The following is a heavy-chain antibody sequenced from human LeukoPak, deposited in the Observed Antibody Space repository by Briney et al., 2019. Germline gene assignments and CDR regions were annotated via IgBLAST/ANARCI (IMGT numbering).Heavy chain of an antibody. CDR2: ITGNGVRT. Sequence: GGSLRLSCAASGFTFSSYPMSWVRQAPGKGLEWVSTITGNGVRTDYADSVKGRFTIARDNSKNTLYLQMNSLRAEDTALYYCAKEVYSAAWRVADKYFDFWGQGTLVTVSS. CDR3: AKEVYSAAWRVADKYFDF. V-gene: IGHV3-23*01. D-gene: IGHD1-26*01. CDR1: GFTFSSYP. J-gene: IGHJ4*02.